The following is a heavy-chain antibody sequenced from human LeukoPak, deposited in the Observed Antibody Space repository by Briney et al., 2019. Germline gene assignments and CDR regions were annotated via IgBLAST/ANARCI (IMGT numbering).Heavy chain of an antibody. CDR1: GYTFTTYA. J-gene: IGHJ3*02. CDR2: INAGDDNT. Sequence: GSVKVSCKASGYTFTTYAMHWVRQAPGQRLECMGLINAGDDNTRYSENFQGRVTITKDTSANTAYMELSRLRSEDTAVYYCARDICRGTDAYDMWGQGTMVTVSP. V-gene: IGHV1-3*01. CDR3: ARDICRGTDAYDM. D-gene: IGHD3-10*01.